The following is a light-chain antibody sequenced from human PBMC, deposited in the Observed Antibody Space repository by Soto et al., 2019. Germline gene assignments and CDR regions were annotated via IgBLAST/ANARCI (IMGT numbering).Light chain of an antibody. CDR3: QQYNNYFWA. CDR2: KAS. CDR1: QNINTW. J-gene: IGKJ1*01. Sequence: DIQRTQSPSTVSASVGDRVTITCRASQNINTWLAWYQQKPGKAPKLLILKASSLESGVPSRFSGSGSGTEFTLTISSLQPDDLATYYCQQYNNYFWAFGQGTKVDIK. V-gene: IGKV1-5*03.